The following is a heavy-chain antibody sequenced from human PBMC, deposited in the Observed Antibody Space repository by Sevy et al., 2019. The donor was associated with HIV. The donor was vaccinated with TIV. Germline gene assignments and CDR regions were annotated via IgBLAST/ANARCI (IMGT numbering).Heavy chain of an antibody. CDR2: IKEDGSGR. CDR1: GFTFGSYW. D-gene: IGHD4-4*01. J-gene: IGHJ4*01. CDR3: ARLYSRSSGRGLDN. V-gene: IGHV3-7*01. Sequence: GGCLRLSCAASGFTFGSYWMTWVRQAPGKGLEWVANIKEDGSGRFYLDSVRGRFTVSRDNAKKTLYLQMNNLRGEDTALYYCARLYSRSSGRGLDNWGHGALVTVSS.